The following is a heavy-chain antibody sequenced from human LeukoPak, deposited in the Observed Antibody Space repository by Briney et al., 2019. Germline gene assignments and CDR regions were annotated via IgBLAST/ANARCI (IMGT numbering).Heavy chain of an antibody. J-gene: IGHJ4*02. CDR2: IYTSGST. CDR3: ARGPVFFDY. D-gene: IGHD1-14*01. Sequence: PSETLSLTCTVSGCSISSGSYYWSWLRQPAGKGLEWIGRIYTSGSTNYNPSLKSRVTISVDTSKNQFSLKLSSVTAADTAVYYCARGPVFFDYWGQGTLVTVSS. CDR1: GCSISSGSYY. V-gene: IGHV4-61*02.